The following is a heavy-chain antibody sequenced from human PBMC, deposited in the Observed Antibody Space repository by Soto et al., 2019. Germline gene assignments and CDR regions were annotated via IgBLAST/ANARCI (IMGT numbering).Heavy chain of an antibody. V-gene: IGHV1-8*01. CDR2: MNSNSGNT. CDR1: GYTLTSYD. Sequence: ASVKVSCKASGYTLTSYDINWVRQASGQGLEWMGWMNSNSGNTGYAQKFQGRVTMTRNTSIRTAYMELSSLRSEDTAVYYCARGGLYDFWSGYYGNDYWGQGTLVTVSS. CDR3: ARGGLYDFWSGYYGNDY. J-gene: IGHJ4*02. D-gene: IGHD3-3*01.